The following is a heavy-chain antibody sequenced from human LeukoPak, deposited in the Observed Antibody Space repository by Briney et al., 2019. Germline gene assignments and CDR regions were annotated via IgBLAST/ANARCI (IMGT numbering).Heavy chain of an antibody. J-gene: IGHJ6*02. CDR2: IYYSGSS. CDR1: GGSISSYY. Sequence: SETLSLTCTVSGGSISSYYWSWIRQPPGQGLEWIGHIYYSGSSNYNPSLKSRLTISVDTSKNQFSLKVSSVTAADTAVYYCARVGCSSTSCATNYGMDVWGQGTTVTVSS. V-gene: IGHV4-59*01. CDR3: ARVGCSSTSCATNYGMDV. D-gene: IGHD2-2*01.